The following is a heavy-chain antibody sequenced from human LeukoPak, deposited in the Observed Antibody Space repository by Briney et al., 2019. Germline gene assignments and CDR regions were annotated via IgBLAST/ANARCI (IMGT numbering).Heavy chain of an antibody. Sequence: ASVKVSCKASGGTFSSYAISWVRQAPGQGLEWMGRIIPILGIENYAQKFQGRITITADKSTSTAYMELSSLRSEDTAVYFCAARLAVAGFDSWGQGTLVTVAS. CDR2: IIPILGIE. CDR1: GGTFSSYA. D-gene: IGHD6-19*01. CDR3: AARLAVAGFDS. V-gene: IGHV1-69*04. J-gene: IGHJ4*02.